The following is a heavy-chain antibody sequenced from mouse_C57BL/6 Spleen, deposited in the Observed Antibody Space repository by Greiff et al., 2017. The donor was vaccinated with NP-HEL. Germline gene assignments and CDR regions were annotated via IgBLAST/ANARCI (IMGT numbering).Heavy chain of an antibody. Sequence: EVQRVESGGGLVKPGGSLKLSCAASGFTFSDYGMHWVRQAPEKGLEWVAYISSGSSNIYYADTVKGRFTISSDNAKNTLFLQMTSLRSEDTAMYYCARGDWDYYYAMDYWGQGTSVTVSS. CDR3: ARGDWDYYYAMDY. D-gene: IGHD4-1*01. CDR1: GFTFSDYG. J-gene: IGHJ4*01. V-gene: IGHV5-17*01. CDR2: ISSGSSNI.